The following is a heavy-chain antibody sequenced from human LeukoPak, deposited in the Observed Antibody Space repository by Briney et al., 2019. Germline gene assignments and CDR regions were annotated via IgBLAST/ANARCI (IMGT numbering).Heavy chain of an antibody. D-gene: IGHD7-27*01. V-gene: IGHV3-23*01. CDR1: GFTFSTYA. CDR3: ARDLNWETY. J-gene: IGHJ4*02. Sequence: PGGSLRLSCAASGFTFSTYAMSWVRQAPGKGLEWVSAISGSGGSTYYADSVKGRFTISRDNSKNTLYVQMNNLRAEDTAVYYCARDLNWETYWGQGTLVSVSS. CDR2: ISGSGGST.